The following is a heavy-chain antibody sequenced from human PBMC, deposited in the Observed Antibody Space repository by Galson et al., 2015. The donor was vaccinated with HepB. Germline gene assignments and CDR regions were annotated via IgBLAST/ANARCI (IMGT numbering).Heavy chain of an antibody. Sequence: SVKVSCKASGYTFTSYDINWVRQATGQGLEWMGWMNPNSGNTGYAQKFQGRVTMTRNTSISTAYMELSSLRSEDTAVYYCARGRITGTTYYYGMDVWGQGTTVPVSS. CDR3: ARGRITGTTYYYGMDV. CDR1: GYTFTSYD. J-gene: IGHJ6*02. V-gene: IGHV1-8*01. D-gene: IGHD1-7*01. CDR2: MNPNSGNT.